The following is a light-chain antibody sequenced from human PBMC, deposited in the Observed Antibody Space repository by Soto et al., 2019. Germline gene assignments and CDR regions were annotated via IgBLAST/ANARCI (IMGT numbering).Light chain of an antibody. J-gene: IGKJ3*01. CDR2: DAS. Sequence: DIQMTQSPSSVSASVGDRVTITCRASQGISSWLAWYQQKPGKAPKLLIYDASKSHFGVPSRFSGSGSGTDFTFTISSLQPEDNATYYCQQYENRPYTFGPGTKVDI. CDR1: QGISSW. V-gene: IGKV1-33*01. CDR3: QQYENRPYT.